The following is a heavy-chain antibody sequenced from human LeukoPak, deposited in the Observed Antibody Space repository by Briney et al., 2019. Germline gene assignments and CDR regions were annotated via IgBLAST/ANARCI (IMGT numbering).Heavy chain of an antibody. CDR1: GGSISSSTYY. V-gene: IGHV4-39*01. CDR2: IHHSGST. CDR3: ARLGGYYDPPGY. J-gene: IGHJ4*02. D-gene: IGHD3-22*01. Sequence: SETLSLTCTVSGGSISSSTYYWAWIRQPPGKGLEWIATIHHSGSTYYKPSLRSGATISVDTSRNQFSLKLSSVTVADTAVYYCARLGGYYDPPGYWGQGTLVTVSS.